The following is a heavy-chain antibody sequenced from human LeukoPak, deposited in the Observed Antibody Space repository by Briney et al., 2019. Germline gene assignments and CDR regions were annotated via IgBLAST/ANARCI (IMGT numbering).Heavy chain of an antibody. CDR2: IYHSGST. CDR1: GGSLSSGDYY. D-gene: IGHD2-15*01. J-gene: IGHJ4*02. CDR3: ARVISGGSDHFDY. Sequence: SEALSLTCTVSGGSLSSGDYYWSWIRQPPGKGLEWIGYIYHSGSTYYNPSLKSRVTISVDRSKNQFSLKLSSVTAADTAVYYCARVISGGSDHFDYWGQGTLVTVSS. V-gene: IGHV4-30-2*01.